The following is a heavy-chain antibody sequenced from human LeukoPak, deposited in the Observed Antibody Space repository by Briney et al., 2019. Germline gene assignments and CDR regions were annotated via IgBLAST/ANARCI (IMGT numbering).Heavy chain of an antibody. J-gene: IGHJ4*02. Sequence: GGSLRLSCAASGYTVSSNYMSWVRQAPGKGLEWVSVIYSGGGTYYADSVKGRFTISRDNSRNTLFLQMNSLRAEDTAVYYCAGERPNLIRFWGQGTLVTVSS. D-gene: IGHD4-17*01. CDR1: GYTVSSNY. CDR3: AGERPNLIRF. V-gene: IGHV3-53*01. CDR2: IYSGGGT.